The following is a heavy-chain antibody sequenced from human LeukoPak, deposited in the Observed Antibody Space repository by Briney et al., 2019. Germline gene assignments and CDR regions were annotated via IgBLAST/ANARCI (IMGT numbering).Heavy chain of an antibody. Sequence: ASVKVSCKTSGYTFSTYGIIWVRQAPGQGLEWMGWINTFNGDTRYAQKVQGRVTMTTDTSTTTVYLELRSLRYDDTAVYYCARSHSGSLRAPFDFWGQGTLVTVSS. CDR2: INTFNGDT. CDR3: ARSHSGSLRAPFDF. D-gene: IGHD3-22*01. J-gene: IGHJ4*02. CDR1: GYTFSTYG. V-gene: IGHV1-18*01.